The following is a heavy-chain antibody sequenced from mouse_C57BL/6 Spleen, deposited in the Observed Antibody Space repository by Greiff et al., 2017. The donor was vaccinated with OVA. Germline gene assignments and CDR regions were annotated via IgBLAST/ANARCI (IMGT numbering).Heavy chain of an antibody. Sequence: EVHLVESGPGLVKPSQSLSLTCSVTGYSITSGYYWNWIRQFPGNKLEWMGYISYDGSNNYNPSLKNRISIARDTSKNQFFLKLNSVTTEDTATYYGARGYYYGSDYAMDYWGQGTSVTVSS. V-gene: IGHV3-6*01. J-gene: IGHJ4*01. D-gene: IGHD1-1*01. CDR1: GYSITSGYY. CDR2: ISYDGSN. CDR3: ARGYYYGSDYAMDY.